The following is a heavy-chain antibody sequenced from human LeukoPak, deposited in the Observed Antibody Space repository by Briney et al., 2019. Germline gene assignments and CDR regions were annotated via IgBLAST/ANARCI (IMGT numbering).Heavy chain of an antibody. CDR2: TYYRSKWYN. Sequence: SQTLSLTCAISGDSVSSNSAAWNWIRQSPSRGLEWLGRTYYRSKWYNDYAVSVKSRITINPDTSKNQFSLQLNSVTPEDTAVYYCARDLIGRYYYGSGTYYFDYWGQGTLVTVSS. J-gene: IGHJ4*02. CDR3: ARDLIGRYYYGSGTYYFDY. CDR1: GDSVSSNSAA. V-gene: IGHV6-1*01. D-gene: IGHD3-10*01.